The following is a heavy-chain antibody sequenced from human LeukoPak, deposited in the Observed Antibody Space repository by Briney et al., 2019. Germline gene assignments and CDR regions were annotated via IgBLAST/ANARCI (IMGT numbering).Heavy chain of an antibody. Sequence: YWIGWVRQMPGKGLEWIGYIYYSGSTYYNPSLKSRVTISVDTSKNQFSLKLSSVTAADTAVYYCARGSPIVVVITSSAFDIWGQGTMVTVSS. V-gene: IGHV4-30-4*08. D-gene: IGHD3-22*01. CDR2: IYYSGST. CDR1: Y. J-gene: IGHJ3*02. CDR3: ARGSPIVVVITSSAFDI.